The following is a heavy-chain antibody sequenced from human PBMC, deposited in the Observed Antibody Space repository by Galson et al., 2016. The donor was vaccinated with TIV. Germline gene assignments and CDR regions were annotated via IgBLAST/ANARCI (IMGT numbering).Heavy chain of an antibody. V-gene: IGHV3-23*01. CDR2: ISGGGGSS. CDR1: GFTFSSYA. J-gene: IGHJ6*02. D-gene: IGHD3-22*01. Sequence: SLRLSCAASGFTFSSYALTWVRQAPGKGLEWVSAISGGGGSSYYGDSVKGRFTISRDNSKKTVYMQMNSLRAEDTAVYYCAKVPSSGFYYYYGMDAWGQGTTVTVSS. CDR3: AKVPSSGFYYYYGMDA.